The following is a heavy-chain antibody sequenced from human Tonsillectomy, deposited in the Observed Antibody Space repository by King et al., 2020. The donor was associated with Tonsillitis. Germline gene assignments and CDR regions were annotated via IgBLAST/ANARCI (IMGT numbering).Heavy chain of an antibody. Sequence: VQLVESGGGLVQPGGSLRLSCAASGFTFSTYWMSWVRQAPGKGLEWVANIKQDGSEKYYVGSVRGRFTISRDNAKKSLYLQLNSLRAEDTAVYYRAGGGVEAPFGCWGQGTLVTVSS. CDR2: IKQDGSEK. V-gene: IGHV3-7*03. CDR3: AGGGVEAPFGC. J-gene: IGHJ4*02. CDR1: GFTFSTYW. D-gene: IGHD3-10*01.